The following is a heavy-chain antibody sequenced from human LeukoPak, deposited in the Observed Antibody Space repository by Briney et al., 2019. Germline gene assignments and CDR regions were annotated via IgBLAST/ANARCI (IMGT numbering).Heavy chain of an antibody. V-gene: IGHV3-21*01. D-gene: IGHD1-14*01. CDR2: ISSSSSYI. J-gene: IGHJ2*01. Sequence: GGSLRLSCAGSGFTFSSCSMNWVRQAPGKGLEWVSSISSSSSYIYYADPVKGRFTISRDNAKNSLYLQMNSLRAEDTAVYYCARDRPGGYFDLWGGGTLVTVSS. CDR3: ARDRPGGYFDL. CDR1: GFTFSSCS.